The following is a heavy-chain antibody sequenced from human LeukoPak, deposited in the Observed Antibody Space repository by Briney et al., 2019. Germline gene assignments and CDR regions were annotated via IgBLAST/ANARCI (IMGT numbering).Heavy chain of an antibody. J-gene: IGHJ4*02. Sequence: HPGGSLRLSCAPSGFTFSSYAMSGVRHAPGKGLEWVSAISGSGGSTYYADSVKSRFTISRDNSKNTLYLQMNSLRAEDTAVYYCAKGGKWDVTPFDYWGQGTLVTVSS. D-gene: IGHD1-26*01. CDR1: GFTFSSYA. CDR2: ISGSGGST. V-gene: IGHV3-23*01. CDR3: AKGGKWDVTPFDY.